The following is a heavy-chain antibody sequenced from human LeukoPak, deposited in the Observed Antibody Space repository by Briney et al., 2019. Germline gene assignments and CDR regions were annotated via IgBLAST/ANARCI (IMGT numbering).Heavy chain of an antibody. CDR2: INEDGSRW. CDR3: ATSMVVAAFDY. V-gene: IGHV3-7*01. Sequence: GGSLRLSCAASGFTFSDYWMTWVRQAPGKGLEWVAHINEDGSRWMYADSLRGRFTISRDNAKNSLYLQMDSLRAEDTAVYYCATSMVVAAFDYWGQGTLVTVSS. CDR1: GFTFSDYW. J-gene: IGHJ4*02. D-gene: IGHD2-15*01.